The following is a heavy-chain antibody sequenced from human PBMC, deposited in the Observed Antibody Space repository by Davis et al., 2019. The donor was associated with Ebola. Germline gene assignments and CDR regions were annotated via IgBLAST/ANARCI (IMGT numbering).Heavy chain of an antibody. CDR3: ARAPGLGCSSTSCYLDFQH. Sequence: ASVKVSCKASGYTFTSYGISWVRQAPGQGFEGMGWISAYNGNINYAQKLQGRVTMTTDTSTSTAYMELRSLRSDDTAVYYCARAPGLGCSSTSCYLDFQHWGQGTLVTVSS. CDR1: GYTFTSYG. CDR2: ISAYNGNI. D-gene: IGHD2-2*01. J-gene: IGHJ1*01. V-gene: IGHV1-18*01.